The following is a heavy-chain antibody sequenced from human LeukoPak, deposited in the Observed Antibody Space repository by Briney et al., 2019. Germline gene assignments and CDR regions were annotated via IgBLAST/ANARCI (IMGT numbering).Heavy chain of an antibody. D-gene: IGHD3-16*01. Sequence: PSETLSLTCTVSGGPISSYYWSWIRQPPGKGLEWMGNIYYSGSTNYNSSLKSRVTISVDTSKNQISLKLRSVTAADTAVYYCARKGVSDLYYFDSWGQGTLVTVSS. V-gene: IGHV4-59*08. CDR1: GGPISSYY. CDR3: ARKGVSDLYYFDS. CDR2: IYYSGST. J-gene: IGHJ4*02.